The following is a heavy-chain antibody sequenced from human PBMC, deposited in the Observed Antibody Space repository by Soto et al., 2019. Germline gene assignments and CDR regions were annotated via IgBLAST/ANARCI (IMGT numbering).Heavy chain of an antibody. V-gene: IGHV3-53*01. D-gene: IGHD2-21*01. CDR2: MYRGGDI. Sequence: GESLSLCCIVSGFTVNTHYNYWGRQVPGRGLEWVLAMYRGGDIHYVDSVKGRCTISRDTSETTLYLRMDKLRVEDTAVYFCVSRLPRCVIDYWCPGTLVTVSS. J-gene: IGHJ4*01. CDR1: GFTVNTHY. CDR3: VSRLPRCVIDY.